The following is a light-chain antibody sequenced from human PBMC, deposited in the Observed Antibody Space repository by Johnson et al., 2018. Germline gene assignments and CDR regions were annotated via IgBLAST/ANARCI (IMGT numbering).Light chain of an antibody. J-gene: IGLJ1*01. V-gene: IGLV1-51*02. Sequence: QSVLTQPPSVSAAPGQKVTISCSGSSSNIGNNYVSWYQQLPGTAPKLLIYENNKRPSGTPDRFSGFKSGTSASLGITGLQTGDEADYYCGTGDSSLSAGNVFGTGTKVTVL. CDR1: SSNIGNNY. CDR3: GTGDSSLSAGNV. CDR2: ENN.